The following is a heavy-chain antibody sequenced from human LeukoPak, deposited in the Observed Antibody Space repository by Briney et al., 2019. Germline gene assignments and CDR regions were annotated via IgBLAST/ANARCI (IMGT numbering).Heavy chain of an antibody. CDR1: GYTFTSYD. V-gene: IGHV1-8*01. CDR3: AREWPDFWSGYFTYYHYYGMDV. D-gene: IGHD3-3*01. J-gene: IGHJ6*02. CDR2: MNPNSGNT. Sequence: ASVKVSCKASGYTFTSYDINWVRQATGQGLEWMGWMNPNSGNTGYAQKFQGRVTMTRNTSISTAYMELSSLRSEDTAVYYCAREWPDFWSGYFTYYHYYGMDVWGQGTTVTVSS.